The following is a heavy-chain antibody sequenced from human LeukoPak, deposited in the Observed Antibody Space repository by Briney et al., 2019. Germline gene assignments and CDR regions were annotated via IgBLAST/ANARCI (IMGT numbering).Heavy chain of an antibody. J-gene: IGHJ4*02. CDR1: GFTFSDYY. D-gene: IGHD5-24*01. Sequence: PGGSLRLSCAASGFTFSDYYMSWVRQAPGKGLEWLSYISNSDTTIYYADSVKGRFTISRDNSKNTLYLQMNSLRAEDTAVYYCAKKTLKEMATAFDYWGQGTLVTVSS. CDR3: AKKTLKEMATAFDY. CDR2: ISNSDTTI. V-gene: IGHV3-11*04.